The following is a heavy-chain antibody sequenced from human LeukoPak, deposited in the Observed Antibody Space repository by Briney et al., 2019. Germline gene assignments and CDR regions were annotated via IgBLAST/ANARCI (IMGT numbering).Heavy chain of an antibody. V-gene: IGHV3-48*01. J-gene: IGHJ4*02. D-gene: IGHD7-27*01. CDR1: DFTFSSYS. Sequence: GGSLRLSCAASDFTFSSYSMNWVRQAPGQGLEWVSYISYSDTTKYYADSVRGRFTISRDNAKNSLYLQMNSLRAEDTAVYFCARDLGSRSDYWGQGTLVTVSS. CDR3: ARDLGSRSDY. CDR2: ISYSDTTK.